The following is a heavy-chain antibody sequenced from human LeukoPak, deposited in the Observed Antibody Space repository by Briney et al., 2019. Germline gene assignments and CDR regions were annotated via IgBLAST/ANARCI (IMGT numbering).Heavy chain of an antibody. CDR2: IYHSGST. Sequence: PSETLSLTCAVSGYSISSGYYWGWIRQPPGKGLEWIGSIYHSGSTYYNPSLKSRVTISVDTSKNQFSLKLSSVTAADTAVYYCASSVRQPYNWFDPWGQGTLVTVSS. V-gene: IGHV4-38-2*01. J-gene: IGHJ5*02. CDR1: GYSISSGYY. CDR3: ASSVRQPYNWFDP. D-gene: IGHD5/OR15-5a*01.